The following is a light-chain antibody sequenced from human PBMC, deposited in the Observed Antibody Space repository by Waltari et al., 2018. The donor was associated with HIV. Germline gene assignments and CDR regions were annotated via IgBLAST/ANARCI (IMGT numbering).Light chain of an antibody. J-gene: IGLJ3*02. Sequence: QSAPTQPASVSGSPGQAITISCTGSRRAVGSYKLVYWYQQHPGKAPKLMIYEGIKRPSGVSNRFSGSKSGNTASLTISGLQAEDEADYYCCSYAGSSNWVFGGGTKVTVL. CDR2: EGI. CDR3: CSYAGSSNWV. V-gene: IGLV2-23*01. CDR1: RRAVGSYKL.